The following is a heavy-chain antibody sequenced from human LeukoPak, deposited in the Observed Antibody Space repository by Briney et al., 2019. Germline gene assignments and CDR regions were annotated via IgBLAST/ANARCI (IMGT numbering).Heavy chain of an antibody. CDR2: IYYSGST. J-gene: IGHJ2*01. CDR3: AGAATRYCSGGSCYRYRTYWYFDL. Sequence: SETLSLTCTVSGSSISSYYWSWSRQPPGKGLEWIEYIYYSGSTNYNPSLKSRVTISVDTSKNQFSLKLSSVTAADTAVYYCAGAATRYCSGGSCYRYRTYWYFDLWGRGTLVTVSS. CDR1: GSSISSYY. V-gene: IGHV4-59*01. D-gene: IGHD2-15*01.